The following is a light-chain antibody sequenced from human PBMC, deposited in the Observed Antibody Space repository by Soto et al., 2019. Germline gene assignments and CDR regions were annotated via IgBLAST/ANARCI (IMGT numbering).Light chain of an antibody. CDR2: GAS. Sequence: EVVLTQSPGTLSLSPGERAALSCRASQSVSSNLAWYQQKPGQAPRLLIYGASTRATGIPARFSGSGSRTEFTLTISSLQSEDFAVYYCQQYNNWSTFGQGTKVDTK. J-gene: IGKJ1*01. CDR3: QQYNNWST. V-gene: IGKV3-15*01. CDR1: QSVSSN.